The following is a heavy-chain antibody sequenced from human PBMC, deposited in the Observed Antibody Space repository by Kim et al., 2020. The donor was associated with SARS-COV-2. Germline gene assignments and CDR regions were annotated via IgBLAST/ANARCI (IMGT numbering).Heavy chain of an antibody. D-gene: IGHD6-13*01. J-gene: IGHJ5*02. CDR3: ARRGYIAAPKNGFPYNWFDP. Sequence: SETLSLTCTVSGGSISSSSYYWGWIRQPPGKGLEWIGSIYYSGSTYYNPSLKSRVTISVDTSKNQFSLKLSSVTAADTAVYYCARRGYIAAPKNGFPYNWFDPWGQGTLVTVSS. CDR1: GGSISSSSYY. V-gene: IGHV4-39*01. CDR2: IYYSGST.